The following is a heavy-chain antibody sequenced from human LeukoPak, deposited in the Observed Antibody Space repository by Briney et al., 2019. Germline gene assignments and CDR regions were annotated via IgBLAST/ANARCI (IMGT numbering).Heavy chain of an antibody. Sequence: SETLSLTCTVSGGSISSSSYYWGWIRQPPGKGLEWIGSIYYSGSTYYNPSLKSRVTISVDTSKNQFSLKLSSVTAADTAVYYCARQDLGEYYYGMDVWGQGTTVTVSS. D-gene: IGHD3-16*01. CDR2: IYYSGST. CDR3: ARQDLGEYYYGMDV. J-gene: IGHJ6*02. V-gene: IGHV4-39*01. CDR1: GGSISSSSYY.